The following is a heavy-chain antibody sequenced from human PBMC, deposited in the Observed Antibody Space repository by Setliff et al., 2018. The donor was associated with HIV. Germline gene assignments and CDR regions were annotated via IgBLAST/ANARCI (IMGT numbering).Heavy chain of an antibody. CDR3: GRVGSSGSKTVDA. D-gene: IGHD3-10*01. V-gene: IGHV3-30*04. Sequence: GGSLRLSCAASGFTFSTYPMHWVRQAPGRGLEWVAVTSFDGSKKYYADSVKGRFTISRDNSKNTLFMQMNSLGIDDTAIYYCGRVGSSGSKTVDAWGQGTLVTVSS. CDR1: GFTFSTYP. J-gene: IGHJ5*02. CDR2: TSFDGSKK.